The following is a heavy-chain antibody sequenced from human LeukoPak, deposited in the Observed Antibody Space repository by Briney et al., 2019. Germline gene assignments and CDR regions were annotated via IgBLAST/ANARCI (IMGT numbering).Heavy chain of an antibody. D-gene: IGHD6-13*01. V-gene: IGHV7-4-1*02. CDR1: GYTFTSYA. CDR3: AIPGWYSSSWYGWFDP. J-gene: IGHJ5*02. CDR2: INTNTGNP. Sequence: ASVKVSCKASGYTFTSYAMNWVRQAPGQGLEWMGWINTNTGNPTYAQGFTGRFVFSLDTSVSTAYLQISSLKAEDTAVYYCAIPGWYSSSWYGWFDPWGQGTLVTVSS.